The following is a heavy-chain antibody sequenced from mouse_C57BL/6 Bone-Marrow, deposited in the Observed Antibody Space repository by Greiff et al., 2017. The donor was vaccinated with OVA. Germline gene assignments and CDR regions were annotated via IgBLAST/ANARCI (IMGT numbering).Heavy chain of an antibody. V-gene: IGHV1-47*01. CDR2: FHPYNDDT. J-gene: IGHJ3*01. Sequence: VQLQQSGAELVKPGASVKMSCKASGYPFTTYPIAWMKQNHGTSLEWIGNFHPYNDDTKYNEKFKGKATLTVEKSSSTVSWERSRLTSDDSAVYYCARPGDYDGDWFAYWGQGTLVTVSA. D-gene: IGHD2-4*01. CDR1: GYPFTTYP. CDR3: ARPGDYDGDWFAY.